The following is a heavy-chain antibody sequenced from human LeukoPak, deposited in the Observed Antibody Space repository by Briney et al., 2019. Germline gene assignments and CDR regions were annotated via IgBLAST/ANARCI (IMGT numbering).Heavy chain of an antibody. J-gene: IGHJ3*01. CDR1: GFTFSNAW. CDR3: ARDCGTTTCQRAFDV. D-gene: IGHD2-2*01. V-gene: IGHV3-21*01. CDR2: ISSTSSYI. Sequence: GGSLRLSCAASGFTFSNAWMSWVRQAPGKGLEWVSSISSTSSYIYYADSVKGRFTISRDNAKNSLFLQMNSLRAEDTAVYYCARDCGTTTCQRAFDVWGQGAMVTVSS.